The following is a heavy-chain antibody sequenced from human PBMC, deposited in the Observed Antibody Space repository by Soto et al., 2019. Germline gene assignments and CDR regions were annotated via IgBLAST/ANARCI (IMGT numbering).Heavy chain of an antibody. CDR3: AREGTYCSGGSCYPHFDY. CDR2: IWYDGSNK. V-gene: IGHV3-33*01. J-gene: IGHJ4*02. CDR1: GFTFSSYG. Sequence: QVQLVESGGGVVQPGRSLRLSCAASGFTFSSYGMHWVRQAPGKGLEWVAVIWYDGSNKYYADSVKGRFTISRDNSKNTLYLQMNSLSAEDTAVYYCAREGTYCSGGSCYPHFDYWGQGTLVTVSS. D-gene: IGHD2-15*01.